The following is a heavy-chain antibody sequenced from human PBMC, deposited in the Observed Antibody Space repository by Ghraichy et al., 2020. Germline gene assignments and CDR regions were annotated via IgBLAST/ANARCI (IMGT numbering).Heavy chain of an antibody. J-gene: IGHJ5*02. D-gene: IGHD2-2*01. CDR1: GFSLSTSGVG. V-gene: IGHV2-5*02. Sequence: SGPTLVKPTQTLTLTCTFSGFSLSTSGVGVGWIRQPPGKALEWLALIYWDDDKRYSPSLKSRLTITKDTSKNQVVLTMTNMDPVDTATYYCAHSTDCSSTSCYYGRKNWFDPWGQGTLVTVSS. CDR2: IYWDDDK. CDR3: AHSTDCSSTSCYYGRKNWFDP.